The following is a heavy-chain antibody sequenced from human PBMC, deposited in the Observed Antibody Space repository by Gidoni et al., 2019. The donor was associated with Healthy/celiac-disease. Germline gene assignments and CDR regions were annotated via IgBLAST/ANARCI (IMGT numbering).Heavy chain of an antibody. D-gene: IGHD3-22*01. CDR1: GFTFSNAW. CDR2: IKSKTDGGTT. V-gene: IGHV3-15*01. Sequence: EVQLVESGGGLVKPGGSFRLSCAASGFTFSNAWMSWVRQAPGKGLEWVGRIKSKTDGGTTDYAAPVKGRFTISRDDSKNTLYLQMNSLKTEDTAVYYCTTGLSVYYYDSSGYYYFDYWGQGTLVTVSS. CDR3: TTGLSVYYYDSSGYYYFDY. J-gene: IGHJ4*02.